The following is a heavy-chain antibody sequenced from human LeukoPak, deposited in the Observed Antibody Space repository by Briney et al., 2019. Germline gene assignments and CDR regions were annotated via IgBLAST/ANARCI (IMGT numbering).Heavy chain of an antibody. Sequence: ASVKVSCKASGYTFTSYDINWVRQATGQGLEWMGWMNPNSGNTGYAQKFQGRVTMTRNTSISTAYMELSSLRSKDTAVYYCARGDIIVVPAALYYYYGMDVWGQGTTVTVSS. CDR2: MNPNSGNT. V-gene: IGHV1-8*01. CDR1: GYTFTSYD. CDR3: ARGDIIVVPAALYYYYGMDV. J-gene: IGHJ6*02. D-gene: IGHD2-2*01.